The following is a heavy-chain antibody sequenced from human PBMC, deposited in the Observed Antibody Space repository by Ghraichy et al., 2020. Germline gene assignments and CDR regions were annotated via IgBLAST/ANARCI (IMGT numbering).Heavy chain of an antibody. Sequence: ASVKVSCKASGYTFTSYYMHWVRQAPGQGLEWMGIINPSGGSTSYAQKFQGRVTMTRDTSTSTVYMELSSLRSEDTAVYYCARPRGEYSSGRNDAFDIWGQGTMVTVSS. J-gene: IGHJ3*02. D-gene: IGHD6-19*01. CDR2: INPSGGST. V-gene: IGHV1-46*01. CDR3: ARPRGEYSSGRNDAFDI. CDR1: GYTFTSYY.